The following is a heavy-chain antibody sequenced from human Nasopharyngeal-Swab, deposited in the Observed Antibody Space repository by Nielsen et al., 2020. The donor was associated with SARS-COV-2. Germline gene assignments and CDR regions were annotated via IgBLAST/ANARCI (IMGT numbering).Heavy chain of an antibody. Sequence: SETLSLTCTVSGGSISSGGNYWSWIRQHPGKVLEWIGYIYYSGSPYYNPSLKTRVTISVDTSKNQFSLKLSSVTAADTAVYYCARVSSSTSFRTPYYFDYWGQGTLVTVSS. CDR3: ARVSSSTSFRTPYYFDY. CDR2: IYYSGSP. J-gene: IGHJ4*02. D-gene: IGHD2-2*01. V-gene: IGHV4-31*03. CDR1: GGSISSGGNY.